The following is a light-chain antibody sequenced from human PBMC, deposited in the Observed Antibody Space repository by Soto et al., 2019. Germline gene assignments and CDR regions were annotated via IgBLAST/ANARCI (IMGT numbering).Light chain of an antibody. CDR1: SSDIGDYNY. V-gene: IGLV2-14*03. Sequence: QSALTQPASVSGSPGQSITISCTGTSSDIGDYNYVSWYQQHPGKAPKLMICDVSNRPSGVSDRFSGSKSGNTASLTISGLQAEDEGSYYCSSYPSSTTLVVFGGGTKLTVL. CDR2: DVS. CDR3: SSYPSSTTLVV. J-gene: IGLJ2*01.